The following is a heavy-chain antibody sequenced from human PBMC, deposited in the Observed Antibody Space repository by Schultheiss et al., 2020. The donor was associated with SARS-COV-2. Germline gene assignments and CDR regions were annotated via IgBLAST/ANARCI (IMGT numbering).Heavy chain of an antibody. J-gene: IGHJ6*03. CDR3: ARDVCSSTSCYGGFPNYYYMDV. V-gene: IGHV4-61*05. Sequence: SQTLSLTCTVSGGSISSSSYYWGWIRQPPGKGLEWIGYIYYSGSTNYNPSLKSRVTISVDTSKNQFSLKLSSVTAADTAVYYCARDVCSSTSCYGGFPNYYYMDVWGKGTTVTVSS. D-gene: IGHD2-2*01. CDR2: IYYSGST. CDR1: GGSISSSSYY.